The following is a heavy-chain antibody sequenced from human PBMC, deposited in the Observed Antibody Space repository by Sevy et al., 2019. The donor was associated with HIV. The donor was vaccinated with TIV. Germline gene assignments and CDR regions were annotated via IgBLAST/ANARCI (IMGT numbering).Heavy chain of an antibody. V-gene: IGHV3-23*01. D-gene: IGHD3-22*01. Sequence: GGSLRLSCAASGFTFSSYAMSWVRQAPGKGLEWVSAISGSGGRTYYADSVKGRFTISRDNSKNTLYLQMNSLRAEDTAVYYCAKDTDYYDSSGYYYVDYWGQGTLVTVSS. CDR3: AKDTDYYDSSGYYYVDY. CDR1: GFTFSSYA. J-gene: IGHJ4*02. CDR2: ISGSGGRT.